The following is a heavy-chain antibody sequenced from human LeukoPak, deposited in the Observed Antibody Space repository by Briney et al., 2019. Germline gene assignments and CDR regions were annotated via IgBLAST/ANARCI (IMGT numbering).Heavy chain of an antibody. Sequence: ASVKVSCKASGYTFTGYYMHWVRQAPGQGLEWLGWINPNSGVTNYAQKFQGRVTMARDTSISTAYMELSRLRSDDTAVYYCARTWGVEMATISTIDYWGQGTLVTVSS. V-gene: IGHV1-2*02. CDR3: ARTWGVEMATISTIDY. J-gene: IGHJ4*02. CDR1: GYTFTGYY. D-gene: IGHD5-24*01. CDR2: INPNSGVT.